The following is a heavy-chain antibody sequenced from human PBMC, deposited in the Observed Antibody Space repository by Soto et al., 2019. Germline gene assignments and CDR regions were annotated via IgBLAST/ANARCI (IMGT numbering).Heavy chain of an antibody. J-gene: IGHJ6*03. CDR1: GGTFSSYT. CDR2: IIPILGIA. V-gene: IGHV1-69*08. Sequence: QVQLVQSGAEGKKPGSSVKVSCKASGGTFSSYTISWVRQAPGQGLEWMGRIIPILGIANYAPKFQGRVTITADKSTSTAYMELSSLRSEDTVVYYCARDQVSAHYYYMDVWGKGTTVTVSS. CDR3: ARDQVSAHYYYMDV.